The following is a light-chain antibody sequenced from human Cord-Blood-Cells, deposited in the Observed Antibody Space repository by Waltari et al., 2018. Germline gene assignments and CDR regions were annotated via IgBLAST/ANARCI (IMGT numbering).Light chain of an antibody. CDR1: SGYSNYK. J-gene: IGLJ1*01. V-gene: IGLV9-49*01. CDR3: GADHGSGSNFVYV. Sequence: QPVLTQPPSASASLGASVTLTCTLSSGYSNYKVDWYQQRQGKGPRFVMRVGTGGIVGSKGDGIPDRFSGLGSGLNRYLTIKNIQEEDESDYHCGADHGSGSNFVYVFGTGTKVTVL. CDR2: VGTGGIVG.